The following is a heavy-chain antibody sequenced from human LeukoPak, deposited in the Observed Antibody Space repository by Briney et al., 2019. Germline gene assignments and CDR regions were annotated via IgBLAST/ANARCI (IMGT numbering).Heavy chain of an antibody. CDR1: GGPISSYY. J-gene: IGHJ6*03. V-gene: IGHV4-59*08. CDR2: IYYSGST. D-gene: IGHD3-9*01. CDR3: ARLQTYYDILTGFNSYYYYMDV. Sequence: PSETLSLTCTVSGGPISSYYWSWIRQPPGKGLEWIGYIYYSGSTNYNPSLKSRVTISVDTSKNQFSLKLSSVTAADTAVYYCARLQTYYDILTGFNSYYYYMDVWGKGTTVTVSS.